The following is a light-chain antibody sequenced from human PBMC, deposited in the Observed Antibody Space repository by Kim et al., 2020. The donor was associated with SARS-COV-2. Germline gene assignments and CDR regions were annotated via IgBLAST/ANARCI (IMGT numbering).Light chain of an antibody. CDR2: GAS. V-gene: IGKV3-20*01. CDR3: QQYGSSPDT. CDR1: QSFTSIF. Sequence: LSPGERATRSCRVSQSFTSIFLPGYKQNPGQAPKLLIYGASSRATGIPDRFSGSGSGTDCTLTISRLEPEDFAVYYCQQYGSSPDTFGQGTKLEI. J-gene: IGKJ2*01.